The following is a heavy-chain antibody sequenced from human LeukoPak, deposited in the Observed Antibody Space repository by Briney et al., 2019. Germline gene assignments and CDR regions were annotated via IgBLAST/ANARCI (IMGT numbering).Heavy chain of an antibody. Sequence: PSETLSLTCTVSGGSISSYYWSWIRQPPGKGLEWIGYIYTSGSTNYNPSLKSRVTMSVDTSKNQFSLKLSSVTAADTAVYYCARPYSGSSGDAFDIWGQGTMVTVSS. CDR3: ARPYSGSSGDAFDI. J-gene: IGHJ3*02. V-gene: IGHV4-4*09. D-gene: IGHD1-26*01. CDR2: IYTSGST. CDR1: GGSISSYY.